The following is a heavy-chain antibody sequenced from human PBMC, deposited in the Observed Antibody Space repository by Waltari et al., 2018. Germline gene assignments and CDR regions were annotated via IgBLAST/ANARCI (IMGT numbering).Heavy chain of an antibody. CDR2: ISAYNGNT. D-gene: IGHD3-16*02. Sequence: QVQLVQSGAEVKKPGASVKVSCKASGYTFTSYGISWVRQAPGQGLEWMGWISAYNGNTNYAQKLQGRVTMTTDTSTSTAYMELRSLRSDDTAVYYCARRSLMITFGGVIVLDYWGQGTLVTVSS. V-gene: IGHV1-18*01. CDR1: GYTFTSYG. CDR3: ARRSLMITFGGVIVLDY. J-gene: IGHJ4*02.